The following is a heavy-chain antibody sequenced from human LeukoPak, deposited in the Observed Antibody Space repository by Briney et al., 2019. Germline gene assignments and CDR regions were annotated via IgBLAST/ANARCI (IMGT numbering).Heavy chain of an antibody. CDR2: INHSGST. V-gene: IGHV4-34*01. CDR3: ARGRDYVWGSYRSHVPVDY. CDR1: GGSFSGYY. Sequence: PSETLSLTCAVYGGSFSGYYWSWIRQPPGKGLEWIGEINHSGSTNYNPSLKSRVTISVDTSKNQFSLKLSSVTAADTAVYYCARGRDYVWGSYRSHVPVDYWGQGTLVTVSS. D-gene: IGHD3-16*02. J-gene: IGHJ4*02.